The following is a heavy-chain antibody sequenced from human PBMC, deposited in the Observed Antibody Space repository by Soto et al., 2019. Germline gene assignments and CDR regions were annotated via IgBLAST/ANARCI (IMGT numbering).Heavy chain of an antibody. CDR2: ISGNGGST. CDR1: GFTFSSYA. D-gene: IGHD2-2*01. Sequence: EVQLLESGGGLVQPGGSLRLSCAASGFTFSSYAMSWVRQAPGKGLEWVSSISGNGGSTNYADSVKGRFTISRDNSKNTLDLQMNSLRAEDRAIYYCAKDRGGYCTSTTCYGGGSFDYWGQGTLVTVSS. J-gene: IGHJ4*02. CDR3: AKDRGGYCTSTTCYGGGSFDY. V-gene: IGHV3-23*01.